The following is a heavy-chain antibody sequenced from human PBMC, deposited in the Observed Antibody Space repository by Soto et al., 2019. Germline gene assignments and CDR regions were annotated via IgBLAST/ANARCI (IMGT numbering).Heavy chain of an antibody. Sequence: EVQLVESGGGLVQPGGSLKVSCAASGFTFSGSAMHWVRQASGKGLEWVGRVRSKANSYATAYAASVKGRFTISRDDSKNTAYLQMNSLQTEDTAVYNCIRRSQDDSSGYFANWGQGTLVTVST. D-gene: IGHD3-22*01. CDR2: VRSKANSYAT. J-gene: IGHJ4*02. CDR1: GFTFSGSA. CDR3: IRRSQDDSSGYFAN. V-gene: IGHV3-73*02.